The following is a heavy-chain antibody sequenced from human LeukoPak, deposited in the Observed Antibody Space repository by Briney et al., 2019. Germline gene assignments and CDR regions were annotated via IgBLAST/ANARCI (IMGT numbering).Heavy chain of an antibody. D-gene: IGHD4-17*01. Sequence: GGSLRLSCAASGFTFSSYWMSWVCQAPGKGREWVANIKRDGSEKYYVDSVKGRFTISRDNAKNSLYLQMNSLRAEDTAVYYCARDLDYGDYNWFDPWGQGTLVTVSS. CDR1: GFTFSSYW. CDR2: IKRDGSEK. J-gene: IGHJ5*02. V-gene: IGHV3-7*01. CDR3: ARDLDYGDYNWFDP.